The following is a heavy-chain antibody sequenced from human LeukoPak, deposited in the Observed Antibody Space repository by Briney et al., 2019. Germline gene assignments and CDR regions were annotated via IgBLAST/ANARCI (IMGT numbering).Heavy chain of an antibody. D-gene: IGHD3-9*01. CDR3: ARDASADILTGYYLRKNPPPTY. CDR1: GFTFSSYS. J-gene: IGHJ4*02. Sequence: GGSLRLSCAASGFTFSSYSMTWVRQAPGKGLEWVSSISSSSSYIYYADSVKGRFTISRDNAKNSLYLQMNSLRAEDTAVYYCARDASADILTGYYLRKNPPPTYWGQGTLVTVS. V-gene: IGHV3-21*01. CDR2: ISSSSSYI.